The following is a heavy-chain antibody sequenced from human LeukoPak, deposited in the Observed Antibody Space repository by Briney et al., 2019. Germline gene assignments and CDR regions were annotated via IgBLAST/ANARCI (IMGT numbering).Heavy chain of an antibody. CDR1: GFTFSSYW. Sequence: PGGFLRLSCAASGFTFSSYWMGWVRQAPGKGLEWVATIKQDGSQKEYVDSVKGRFTISRDNAKNSLYLQMNSLRAEDTAVYYCARDPTVTNFHDAFDIWGQGTMVTVSS. CDR3: ARDPTVTNFHDAFDI. V-gene: IGHV3-7*05. CDR2: IKQDGSQK. J-gene: IGHJ3*02. D-gene: IGHD4-17*01.